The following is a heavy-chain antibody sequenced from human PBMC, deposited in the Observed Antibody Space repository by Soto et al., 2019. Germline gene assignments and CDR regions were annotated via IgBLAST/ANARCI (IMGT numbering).Heavy chain of an antibody. CDR3: ARGRNTVMAPMETDY. CDR2: INPGGGST. D-gene: IGHD5-18*01. CDR1: GYIFISYY. Sequence: GASVKVSCKASGYIFISYYVHWVRQAPGQGLEWMGIINPGGGSTSYAQKFQGRVTMTRDTSTSTVYMELSSLRSEDTAVYYCARGRNTVMAPMETDYWGQGTLVTVSS. J-gene: IGHJ4*02. V-gene: IGHV1-46*01.